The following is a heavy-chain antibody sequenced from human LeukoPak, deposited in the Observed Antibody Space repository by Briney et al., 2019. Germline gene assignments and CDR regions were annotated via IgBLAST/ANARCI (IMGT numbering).Heavy chain of an antibody. Sequence: SETLSLTCTVSGGSINSYYWSWIRQPAGKGLEWIGRVYISGSTNYNPSLRSRVIMSVDTSKNQFSLKLTSVTAADTAVYYCAREVWADNWNYFDYWGQGTLVTVPS. J-gene: IGHJ4*02. CDR1: GGSINSYY. D-gene: IGHD1-20*01. CDR2: VYISGST. V-gene: IGHV4-4*07. CDR3: AREVWADNWNYFDY.